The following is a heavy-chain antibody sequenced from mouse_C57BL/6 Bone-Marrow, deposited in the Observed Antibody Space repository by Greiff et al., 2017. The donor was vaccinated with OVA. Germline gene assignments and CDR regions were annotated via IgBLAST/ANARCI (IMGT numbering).Heavy chain of an antibody. Sequence: EVKLMESGGGLVQPKGSLKLSCAASGFSFNTYAMNWVRQAPGKGLEWVARIRSKSNNYATYYADSVKDRFTISRDDSESMLYLQMNNLKTEDTAMYYCVRRGTTVVADPWYFDVWGTGTTVTVSS. CDR2: IRSKSNNYAT. CDR1: GFSFNTYA. CDR3: VRRGTTVVADPWYFDV. J-gene: IGHJ1*03. V-gene: IGHV10-1*01. D-gene: IGHD1-1*01.